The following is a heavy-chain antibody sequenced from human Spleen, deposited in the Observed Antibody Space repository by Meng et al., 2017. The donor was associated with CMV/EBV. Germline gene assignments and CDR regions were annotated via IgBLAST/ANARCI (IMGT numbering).Heavy chain of an antibody. D-gene: IGHD6-19*01. V-gene: IGHV3-53*01. Sequence: GESLKISCAASGFTVSSNYMSWVRQAPGKGLEWVSVIYSGGSTYYADSVKGRFTISRDNSKNTLYLQMNSLRAEDTAVYYCARATSSGSGWFDPWGQGTLVTVSS. CDR3: ARATSSGSGWFDP. J-gene: IGHJ5*02. CDR1: GFTVSSNY. CDR2: IYSGGST.